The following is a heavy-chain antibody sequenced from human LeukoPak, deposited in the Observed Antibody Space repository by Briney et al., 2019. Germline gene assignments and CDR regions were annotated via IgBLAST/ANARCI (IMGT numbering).Heavy chain of an antibody. CDR1: GGSFSGYY. CDR2: IYYSGST. CDR3: ARGATNWFDP. J-gene: IGHJ5*02. Sequence: PSETLSLTCAVYGGSFSGYYWSWIRQPPGKGLEWIGNIYYSGSTYYSPSLKSRVTISVDTSKNQFSLKLSSVTAADTAVYYCARGATNWFDPWGQGTLVTVSS. V-gene: IGHV4-34*01.